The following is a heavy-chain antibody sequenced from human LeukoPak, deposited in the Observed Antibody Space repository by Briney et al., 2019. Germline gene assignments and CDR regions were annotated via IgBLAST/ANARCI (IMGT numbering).Heavy chain of an antibody. J-gene: IGHJ6*02. Sequence: GGSLRLSCAASGFTFSSYSMNWVRQAPGKGLEWVSYISSSSITIYYADSVKGRFTISRDNAKNSLYLQMNSLRAEDTAVYYCASSSPGYYYGMDVWGQGTTVTVSS. CDR2: ISSSSITI. V-gene: IGHV3-48*01. CDR3: ASSSPGYYYGMDV. D-gene: IGHD6-6*01. CDR1: GFTFSSYS.